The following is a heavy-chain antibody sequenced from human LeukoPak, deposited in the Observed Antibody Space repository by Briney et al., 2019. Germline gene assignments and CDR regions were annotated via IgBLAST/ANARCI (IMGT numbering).Heavy chain of an antibody. CDR2: IYYSGST. Sequence: SETLSLTCTVSGGSISSSSYYWGWIRQPPGKGLEWIGSIYYSGSTYYNPSLKSRVTISVDTSKNQFSLKLSSVTAADTAVYYCARHGPYYDSNNYYFDYWGQGTLVTVSS. V-gene: IGHV4-39*01. D-gene: IGHD3-22*01. J-gene: IGHJ4*02. CDR3: ARHGPYYDSNNYYFDY. CDR1: GGSISSSSYY.